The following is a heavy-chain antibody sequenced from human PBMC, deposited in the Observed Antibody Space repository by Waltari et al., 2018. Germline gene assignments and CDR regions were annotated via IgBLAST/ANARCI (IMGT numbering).Heavy chain of an antibody. D-gene: IGHD3-9*01. CDR3: ARGYFDWLLPFDY. J-gene: IGHJ4*02. Sequence: QVQLQESGPGLVKPSETLSLTCAVSGYSISSGYYWGWIRQPPGKGLEWIGSIYHSGSTYYNPSLKSRVTISVDTSKNQFSLKLSSVTAADTAVYYCARGYFDWLLPFDYWGQGTLVTVSS. CDR2: IYHSGST. V-gene: IGHV4-38-2*01. CDR1: GYSISSGYY.